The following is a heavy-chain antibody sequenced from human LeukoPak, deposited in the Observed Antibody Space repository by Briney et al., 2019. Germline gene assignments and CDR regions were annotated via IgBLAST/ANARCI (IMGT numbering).Heavy chain of an antibody. CDR2: IIPIFGTA. CDR3: ARGGGSYAFDI. V-gene: IGHV1-69*05. Sequence: SVKVSCKASAGTFSSYAISWVRQAPGQGLEWMGRIIPIFGTANYAQKFQGRVTITTDESTSTAYMELSSLRSEDTAVYYCARGGGSYAFDIWGQGTMVTVSS. D-gene: IGHD1-26*01. J-gene: IGHJ3*02. CDR1: AGTFSSYA.